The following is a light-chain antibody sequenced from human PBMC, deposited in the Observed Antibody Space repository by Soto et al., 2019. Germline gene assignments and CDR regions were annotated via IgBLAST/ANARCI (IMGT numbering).Light chain of an antibody. Sequence: QSVLTQPASVSGSPGRSITISCSGTSSDVGRYNYVSWYQQLPGTAPKLLIYSNNQRPSGVPDRFSGSKSGTSASLAISGLQSEDEADYYCAAWDDSLNGYVFGTGTKVTVL. V-gene: IGLV1-44*01. CDR2: SNN. CDR1: SSDVGRYN. J-gene: IGLJ1*01. CDR3: AAWDDSLNGYV.